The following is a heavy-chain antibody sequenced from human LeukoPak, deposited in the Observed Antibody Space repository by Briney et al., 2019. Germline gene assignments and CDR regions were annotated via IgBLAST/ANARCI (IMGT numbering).Heavy chain of an antibody. CDR2: IYHTGST. Sequence: PSETLSLTCAVSGASISGSGYYWGWIRQPPGMELQWIGNIYHTGSTYYNASLQSRVTISIDTSKNQFSLKLSSVTAADTAVYYCARERVLEGFGEVWFDPWGQGTLVTVSS. V-gene: IGHV4-39*07. CDR3: ARERVLEGFGEVWFDP. J-gene: IGHJ5*02. CDR1: GASISGSGYY. D-gene: IGHD3-10*01.